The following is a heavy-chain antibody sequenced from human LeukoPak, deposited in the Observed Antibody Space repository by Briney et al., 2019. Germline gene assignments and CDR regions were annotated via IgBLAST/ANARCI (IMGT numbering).Heavy chain of an antibody. Sequence: PGGSLRLSCAASGFTFSSYGMHWVRQAPGKGLEWVAVISYDGSNKYYADSVKGRFTISRDNSKNTLYLQMNSLRAEDTAVYYCAKAADYGDYGLFDYWGQGTLVAVSS. J-gene: IGHJ4*02. V-gene: IGHV3-30*18. D-gene: IGHD4-17*01. CDR3: AKAADYGDYGLFDY. CDR2: ISYDGSNK. CDR1: GFTFSSYG.